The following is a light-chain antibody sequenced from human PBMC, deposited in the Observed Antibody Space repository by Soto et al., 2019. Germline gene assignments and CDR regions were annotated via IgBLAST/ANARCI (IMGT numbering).Light chain of an antibody. J-gene: IGLJ7*01. V-gene: IGLV1-47*01. CDR3: SAWDDTLAGPV. Sequence: QSVLTQPPSASGTPGQRVTISCSGSSSNIEASDEHWYQHVPGTAPKLLIYRNNQRPSGVPDRVSAFKSGASAFLSISGLRSEDEADYYCSAWDDTLAGPVFGGGTQLTVL. CDR1: SSNIEASD. CDR2: RNN.